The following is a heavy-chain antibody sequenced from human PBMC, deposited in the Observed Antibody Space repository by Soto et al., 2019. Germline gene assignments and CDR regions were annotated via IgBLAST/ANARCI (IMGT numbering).Heavy chain of an antibody. Sequence: PSETLSLTYTVSGGSVSSCFHYWIWIRQPPGKGLEWIVNIYYSGSTNYNPSLKSRVTISVDTSKNQFSLKLNSVTAADTAVYYCARRPATAFYYFDYWGQGTLVTVSS. D-gene: IGHD2-21*02. V-gene: IGHV4-61*01. J-gene: IGHJ4*02. CDR3: ARRPATAFYYFDY. CDR1: GGSVSSCFHY. CDR2: IYYSGST.